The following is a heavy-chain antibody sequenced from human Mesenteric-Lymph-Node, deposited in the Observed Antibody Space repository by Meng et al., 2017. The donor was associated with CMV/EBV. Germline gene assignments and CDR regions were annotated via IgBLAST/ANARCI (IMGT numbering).Heavy chain of an antibody. CDR2: INPNSGGT. CDR3: AREGSGYGGNQNWFDP. CDR1: GYTFTGYY. J-gene: IGHJ5*02. Sequence: ASVKVSCKASGYTFTGYYMHWVRQAPGQGLEWMGWINPNSGGTNYAQKFQGRVTMTRDTSISTAYMELSRPRSDDTAVYYCAREGSGYGGNQNWFDPWGQGTLVTVSS. V-gene: IGHV1-2*02. D-gene: IGHD4-23*01.